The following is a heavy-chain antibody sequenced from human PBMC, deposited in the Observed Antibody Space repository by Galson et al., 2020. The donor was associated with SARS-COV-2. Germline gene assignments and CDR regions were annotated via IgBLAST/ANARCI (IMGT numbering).Heavy chain of an antibody. CDR3: ARDNDFAAWGYMDV. D-gene: IGHD7-27*01. Sequence: QLGESPKISCASSGFTFSIYWMSWVRQAPGKGLEWVANIKQDGSEKYYVDSVKGRFTISRDNAKNSLYLQMNSLRAEDTAVYYCARDNDFAAWGYMDVWGKGTTVTVSS. CDR2: IKQDGSEK. J-gene: IGHJ6*03. CDR1: GFTFSIYW. V-gene: IGHV3-7*01.